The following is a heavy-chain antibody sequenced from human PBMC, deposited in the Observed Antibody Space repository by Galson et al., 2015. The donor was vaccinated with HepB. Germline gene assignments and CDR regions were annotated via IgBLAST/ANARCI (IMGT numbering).Heavy chain of an antibody. J-gene: IGHJ4*02. CDR2: IGTAGDT. CDR3: ARGRPYSSGRSYYFDY. V-gene: IGHV3-13*04. CDR1: EFTFSSYD. D-gene: IGHD6-19*01. Sequence: SLRLSCAASEFTFSSYDMHWVRQATGKGLEWVSAIGTAGDTYYPGSAKGRFTISRENAKNSLYLQMNSLRAGDTAVYYCARGRPYSSGRSYYFDYWGQGTLVTVSS.